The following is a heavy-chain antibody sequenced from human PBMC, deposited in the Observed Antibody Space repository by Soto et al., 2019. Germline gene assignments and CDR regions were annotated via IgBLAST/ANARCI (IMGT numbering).Heavy chain of an antibody. D-gene: IGHD3-22*01. CDR3: LRYYYDSSGYGATVDY. CDR2: IRSKAYGGTT. CDR1: GFTFGDYA. Sequence: PGGSLRLSCTASGFTFGDYAMSWVRQAPGKGLEWVGFIRSKAYGGTTEYAASVKGRFTISRDDSKSIAYLQMNSLKTEDTAVYYCLRYYYDSSGYGATVDYWGQGTLVTVSS. J-gene: IGHJ4*02. V-gene: IGHV3-49*04.